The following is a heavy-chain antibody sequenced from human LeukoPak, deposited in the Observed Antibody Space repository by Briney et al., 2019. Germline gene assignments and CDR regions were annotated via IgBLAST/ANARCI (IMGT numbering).Heavy chain of an antibody. CDR1: GGSISKCTYN. CDR2: ISDSGNT. CDR3: ARQGDGGRAYDH. D-gene: IGHD4-23*01. J-gene: IGHJ4*02. V-gene: IGHV4-39*01. Sequence: SETLSVTCTVSGGSISKCTYNWGWIRQSPGKGLEWIGTISDSGNTYSSPSLRSRVTISVDTSKNQFSLKLTSVTAADTGVYYCARQGDGGRAYDHWGQGSQVTVSS.